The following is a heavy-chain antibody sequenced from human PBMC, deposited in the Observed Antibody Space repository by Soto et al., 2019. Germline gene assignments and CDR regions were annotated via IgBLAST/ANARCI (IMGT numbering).Heavy chain of an antibody. J-gene: IGHJ5*02. V-gene: IGHV4-59*01. D-gene: IGHD7-27*01. Sequence: SETLSLTCTVSGGSISSYYWSWIRQPPGKGLEWIGYIYYSGSTNYNPSLKSRVTISVDTSKNQFSLKLSSVTAADTAVYYCARDENWGYVWIDPWSPGTLVTVSS. CDR3: ARDENWGYVWIDP. CDR2: IYYSGST. CDR1: GGSISSYY.